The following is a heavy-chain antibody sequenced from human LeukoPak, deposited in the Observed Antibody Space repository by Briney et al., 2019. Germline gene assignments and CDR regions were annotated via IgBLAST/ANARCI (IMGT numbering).Heavy chain of an antibody. CDR1: GYTFDSHG. J-gene: IGHJ4*02. V-gene: IGHV1-18*01. CDR2: VSAYNDNT. Sequence: ASVKVSCKASGYTFDSHGISWVRQAPGQGLEWMGWVSAYNDNTNYAQKFQGRVTMTEDTSTDTAYMELSSLRSEDTAVYYCATDILRYFDWLLPYWGQGTLVTVSS. CDR3: ATDILRYFDWLLPY. D-gene: IGHD3-9*01.